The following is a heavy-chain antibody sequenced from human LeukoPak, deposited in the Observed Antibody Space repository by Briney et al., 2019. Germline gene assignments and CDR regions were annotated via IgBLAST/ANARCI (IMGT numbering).Heavy chain of an antibody. J-gene: IGHJ4*02. CDR1: GFTFSSYS. Sequence: GGSLRLSCAASGFTFSSYSMNWVRQAPGKGLEWVSSISSSSSYIYYADSVKGRFSISKDNAKNSLYLQMNSLRVEDTAVYYCVPLNWNPPGDFDRWGQGTLVTVSS. V-gene: IGHV3-21*01. D-gene: IGHD1-20*01. CDR3: VPLNWNPPGDFDR. CDR2: ISSSSSYI.